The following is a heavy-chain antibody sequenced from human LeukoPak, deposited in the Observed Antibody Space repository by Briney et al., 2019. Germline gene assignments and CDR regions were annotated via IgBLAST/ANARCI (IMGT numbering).Heavy chain of an antibody. Sequence: PGGSLRLSCAASGFTFSSYAMSWVRQAPGKGLEWVSVIYSGGSTYYADSVKGRFTISRDNSKNTLYLQMNSLRAEDTAVYYCARDSSSTHYYYYYMDVWGKGTTVTVSS. J-gene: IGHJ6*03. D-gene: IGHD6-6*01. CDR3: ARDSSSTHYYYYYMDV. CDR1: GFTFSSYA. CDR2: IYSGGST. V-gene: IGHV3-53*01.